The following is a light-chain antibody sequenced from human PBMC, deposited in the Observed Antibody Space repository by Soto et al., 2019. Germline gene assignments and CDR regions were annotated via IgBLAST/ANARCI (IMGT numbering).Light chain of an antibody. CDR3: QQYGNSPIT. CDR1: QSVGSSY. J-gene: IGKJ5*01. Sequence: VMTQSPGTLSLSPGERATLSCRASQSVGSSYLAWYQQKPGQAPRLLIYGASSRASGIPDRFSGSGSGTDFTLTISNLEPDDFAVYYCQQYGNSPITFGQGTRLEIK. V-gene: IGKV3-20*01. CDR2: GAS.